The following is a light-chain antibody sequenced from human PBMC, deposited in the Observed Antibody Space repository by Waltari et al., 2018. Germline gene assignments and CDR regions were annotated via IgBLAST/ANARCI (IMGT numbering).Light chain of an antibody. CDR3: QKYDSIPAT. J-gene: IGKJ1*01. CDR2: HAS. V-gene: IGKV3-20*01. Sequence: VLTQSPGTLSLSPGERATLSCRASRSVIKYLAWYQQTPGRAPRLLIYHASTRATGIPDRFSGSGSGTDFSLTISRLEPDDFAVYYCQKYDSIPATFGQGTRVEIK. CDR1: RSVIKY.